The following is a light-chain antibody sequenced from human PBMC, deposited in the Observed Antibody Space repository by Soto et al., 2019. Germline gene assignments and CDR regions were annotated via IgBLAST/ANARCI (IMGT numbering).Light chain of an antibody. CDR3: QQYGSSPWT. CDR2: GAS. Sequence: EIVLTQSPGTLSLSPGERATLSCRDSQSVSSSYLAWYQQKPGQAPRLLLYGASSRATGIPDRFSGSGSGPDFTLTISRLEPEDFAVYYCQQYGSSPWTFGQGTKVEIK. CDR1: QSVSSSY. V-gene: IGKV3-20*01. J-gene: IGKJ1*01.